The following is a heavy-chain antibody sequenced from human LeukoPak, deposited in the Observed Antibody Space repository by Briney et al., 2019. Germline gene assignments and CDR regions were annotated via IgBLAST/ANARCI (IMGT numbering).Heavy chain of an antibody. CDR3: ARDNNYGDYVIFDY. Sequence: SETLSPTCTVSGGSISSGSYYWSWIRQPAGKGLEWIGRIYTSGSTNYNPSLKSRVTISVDTSKNQFSLKLSSVTAADTAVYYRARDNNYGDYVIFDYWGQGTLVTVSS. J-gene: IGHJ4*02. CDR1: GGSISSGSYY. D-gene: IGHD4-17*01. CDR2: IYTSGST. V-gene: IGHV4-61*02.